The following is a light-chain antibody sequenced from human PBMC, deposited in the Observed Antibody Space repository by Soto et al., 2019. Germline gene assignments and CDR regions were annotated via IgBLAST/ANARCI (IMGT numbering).Light chain of an antibody. J-gene: IGKJ1*01. CDR3: QQYNSYLWP. CDR2: KAS. V-gene: IGKV1-5*03. Sequence: IKMTQSPSSLSASVGDRVTITCRASQSISSWLAWYQQKPGKAPKLLIYKASSLESGVPSRFSGSGSGTEFTLTISSLQPDDFATYCCQQYNSYLWPFGQGTKVDI. CDR1: QSISSW.